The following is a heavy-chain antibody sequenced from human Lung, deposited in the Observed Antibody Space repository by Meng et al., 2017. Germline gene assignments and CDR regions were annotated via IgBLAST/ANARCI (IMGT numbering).Heavy chain of an antibody. Sequence: QVQLQQWGAGLLKPSATLSLTCVVSGGSFSDYYWGWTRQPPGKGLEWIGEINHSGSTNYNPSLESRATISVDTSQNNLSLKLSSVTAADSAVYYCARGPTTMAHDFDYWGQGTLVTVSS. CDR2: INHSGST. CDR3: ARGPTTMAHDFDY. D-gene: IGHD4-11*01. V-gene: IGHV4-34*01. J-gene: IGHJ4*02. CDR1: GGSFSDYY.